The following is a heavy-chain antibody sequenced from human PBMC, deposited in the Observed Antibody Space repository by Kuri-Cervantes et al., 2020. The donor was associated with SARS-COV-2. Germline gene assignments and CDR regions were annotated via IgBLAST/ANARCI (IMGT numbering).Heavy chain of an antibody. Sequence: GESLKIFCAASGFTVSSNYMSWVRQAPGKGLEWVSVIYSGGSTYYADSVKGRFTISRDNSKNTLYLQMNSLRAEDTAVYYCASSGSPYYYYGMDVWGQGTTVTVSS. CDR2: IYSGGST. D-gene: IGHD1-26*01. CDR1: GFTVSSNY. J-gene: IGHJ6*02. V-gene: IGHV3-66*01. CDR3: ASSGSPYYYYGMDV.